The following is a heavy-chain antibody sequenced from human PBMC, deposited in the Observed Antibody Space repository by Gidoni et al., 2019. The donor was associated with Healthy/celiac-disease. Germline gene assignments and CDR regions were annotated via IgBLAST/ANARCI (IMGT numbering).Heavy chain of an antibody. D-gene: IGHD3-22*01. CDR2: IWYDGSTK. CDR1: EFTFSSYG. CDR3: ARDQQGDYYDSRGYFDY. V-gene: IGHV3-33*01. Sequence: QVQLVESGGGVVQPGRSLRLSCAASEFTFSSYGMRWVRQAPGKGLEWVAVIWYDGSTKYYADSVKGRFTISRDNSKNTLYLQMNSLRAEDTAIYYCARDQQGDYYDSRGYFDYWGQGTLVTVSS. J-gene: IGHJ4*02.